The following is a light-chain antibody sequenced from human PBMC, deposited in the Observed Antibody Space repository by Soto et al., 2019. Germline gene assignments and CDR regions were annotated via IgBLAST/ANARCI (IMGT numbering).Light chain of an antibody. CDR3: SSYTSSSTPYV. V-gene: IGLV2-14*01. J-gene: IGLJ1*01. CDR2: EVS. CDR1: SSDVGGYNY. Sequence: QSALTQPASVSGSPGQSITISCTGTSSDVGGYNYVSWYQQHPGKAPQLMIYEVSNRPSGVSNRFSGSKSGNTASLTISGRQAEDEADYYCSSYTSSSTPYVFGTGTKVTVL.